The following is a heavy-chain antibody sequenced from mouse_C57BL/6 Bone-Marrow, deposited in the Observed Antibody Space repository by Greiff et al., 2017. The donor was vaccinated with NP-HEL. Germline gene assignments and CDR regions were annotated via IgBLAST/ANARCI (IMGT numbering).Heavy chain of an antibody. Sequence: QVQLKQSGAELVRPGTSVKLSCKASGYTFTSYWMHWVKQRPGQGLEWIGVIDPSDSYTNYNQKFKGKATLTVDTSSSTAYMQLSSLTSEDSAVYYCARDSNYYFDYWGQGTTLTVSS. V-gene: IGHV1-59*01. CDR3: ARDSNYYFDY. CDR1: GYTFTSYW. CDR2: IDPSDSYT. D-gene: IGHD2-5*01. J-gene: IGHJ2*01.